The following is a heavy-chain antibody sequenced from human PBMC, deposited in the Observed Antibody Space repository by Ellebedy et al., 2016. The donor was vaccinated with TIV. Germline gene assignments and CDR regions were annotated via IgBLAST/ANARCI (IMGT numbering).Heavy chain of an antibody. CDR2: IYYSGST. CDR1: GGSISSSSYY. Sequence: MPSETLSLTCTASGGSISSSSYYWGWIRQPPGKGLEWIGSIYYSGSTYYNPSLKSRVTISVDTSKNQFSLKLSSVTAADTAVYYCASRGDSSGYYLGFDYWGQGTLVTVSS. CDR3: ASRGDSSGYYLGFDY. J-gene: IGHJ4*02. D-gene: IGHD3-22*01. V-gene: IGHV4-39*07.